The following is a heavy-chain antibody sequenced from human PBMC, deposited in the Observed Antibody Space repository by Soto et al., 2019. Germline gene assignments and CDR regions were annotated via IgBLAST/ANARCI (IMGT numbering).Heavy chain of an antibody. CDR3: ARGSTGYSSGWYWGDQDYYFDY. J-gene: IGHJ4*02. Sequence: QVQLVQSGAEVKKPGSSVKVSCKASGGTFSSYAISWVRQAPGQGLEWMGGIIPIFGTANYAQKFQGRVTITADESTSTAYMELSSLRSEDTAVYYCARGSTGYSSGWYWGDQDYYFDYWGQGTLVTVSS. D-gene: IGHD6-19*01. CDR2: IIPIFGTA. CDR1: GGTFSSYA. V-gene: IGHV1-69*01.